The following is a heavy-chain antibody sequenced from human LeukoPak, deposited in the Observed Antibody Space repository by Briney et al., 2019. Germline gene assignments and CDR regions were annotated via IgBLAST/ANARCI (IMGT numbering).Heavy chain of an antibody. Sequence: PSETLSLTCSVSGVSMSSSSYYWGWIRQPPGRGLEWIGSVYYTGGTYYNPSLKSRVTISVDTSKNQFSLRLRSVTAADTAVYSCATQVWDLLLGDLYYNYYMDVWGQGTPVTVSS. CDR1: GVSMSSSSYY. J-gene: IGHJ6*03. CDR2: VYYTGGT. D-gene: IGHD3-16*01. CDR3: ATQVWDLLLGDLYYNYYMDV. V-gene: IGHV4-39*01.